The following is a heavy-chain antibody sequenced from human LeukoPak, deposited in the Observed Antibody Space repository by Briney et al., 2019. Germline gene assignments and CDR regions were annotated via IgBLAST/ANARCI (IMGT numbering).Heavy chain of an antibody. J-gene: IGHJ3*02. CDR1: GGTFSSYA. CDR2: IIPIFGTA. CDR3: ARVPHYGGNSYAFDI. Sequence: ASVKVSCKASGGTFSSYAISWVRQAPGQGLEWMGGIIPIFGTANYAQKFQGRVTITADESTSTAYMELSSLRSEDTAVYYCARVPHYGGNSYAFDIWGQGTMVTVSS. D-gene: IGHD4-23*01. V-gene: IGHV1-69*13.